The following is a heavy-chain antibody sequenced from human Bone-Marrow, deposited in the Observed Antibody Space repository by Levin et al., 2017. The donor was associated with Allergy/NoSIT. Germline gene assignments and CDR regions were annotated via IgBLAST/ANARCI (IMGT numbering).Heavy chain of an antibody. J-gene: IGHJ4*02. CDR1: GGSISSSSYY. Sequence: SETLSLTCTVSGGSISSSSYYWGWIRQPPGKGLEWIGSIYYSGSTYYNPSLKSRVTISVDTSKNQFSLKLSSVTAADTAVYYCARSMVRGVMGSYWGQGTLVTVSS. CDR3: ARSMVRGVMGSY. V-gene: IGHV4-39*01. D-gene: IGHD3-10*01. CDR2: IYYSGST.